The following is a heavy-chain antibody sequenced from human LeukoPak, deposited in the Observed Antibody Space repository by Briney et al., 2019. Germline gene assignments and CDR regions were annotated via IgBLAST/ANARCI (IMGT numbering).Heavy chain of an antibody. Sequence: PGRSLRLSCTASGFTLGDYAMSWFRQAPGKGLGGVGVIRSKAYGGTTENAASVKGRFTISRDDSKSIAYLQMNSLKTEDTAVYYCARGGVYCSSVSCSVDYWGQGILVTVSS. CDR1: GFTLGDYA. V-gene: IGHV3-49*03. CDR3: ARGGVYCSSVSCSVDY. J-gene: IGHJ4*02. D-gene: IGHD2-2*01. CDR2: IRSKAYGGTT.